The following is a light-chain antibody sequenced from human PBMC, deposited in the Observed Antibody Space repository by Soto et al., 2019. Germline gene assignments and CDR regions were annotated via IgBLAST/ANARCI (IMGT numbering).Light chain of an antibody. Sequence: QSVLTQHASVSGSPGQSITISRTGTSSDVGGYNYVSWYQQQSGKAPKLMIHEVSNRPSGVSNRFSGSKSGNTASLTISGLQAEDEADYYCSSYTSSRAYVFGIGTKVTVL. CDR1: SSDVGGYNY. CDR2: EVS. J-gene: IGLJ1*01. CDR3: SSYTSSRAYV. V-gene: IGLV2-14*01.